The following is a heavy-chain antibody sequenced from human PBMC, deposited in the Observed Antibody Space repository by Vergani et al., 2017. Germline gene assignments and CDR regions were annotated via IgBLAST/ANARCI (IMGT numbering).Heavy chain of an antibody. CDR2: FFRNGNV. V-gene: IGHV4-4*08. Sequence: VLLQEPGPGLVRPSETLSLTCSVSGASIDSFYWSWFRQSPGKGLEWIVYFFRNGNVNYNPAFNFRVAVDTSKNQFSLNLTSVTAADTAVYYCARGRGDNWYFDLWVRGTLVTVSS. CDR3: ARGRGDNWYFDL. D-gene: IGHD3-10*01. J-gene: IGHJ2*01. CDR1: GASIDSFY.